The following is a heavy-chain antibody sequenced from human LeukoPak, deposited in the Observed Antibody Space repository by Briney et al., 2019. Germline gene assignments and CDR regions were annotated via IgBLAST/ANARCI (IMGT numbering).Heavy chain of an antibody. CDR3: ATDGGYCTNDVCYTAFDY. Sequence: GGSLRLSCAASGFTFSSYSMNWVRQAPGKGLEWVSYISRSSSVIYHADSVKGRFTISRDNAKNSLYLQMNSLRAEDTAVYYCATDGGYCTNDVCYTAFDYWGQGTLVTVSS. CDR2: ISRSSSVI. D-gene: IGHD2-8*01. CDR1: GFTFSSYS. V-gene: IGHV3-48*01. J-gene: IGHJ4*02.